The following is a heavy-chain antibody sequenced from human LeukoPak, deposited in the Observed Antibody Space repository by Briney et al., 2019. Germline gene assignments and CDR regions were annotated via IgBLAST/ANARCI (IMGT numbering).Heavy chain of an antibody. V-gene: IGHV1-69*04. CDR3: ARVGATDGAFDI. CDR1: GGTFSSYA. J-gene: IGHJ3*02. Sequence: SVKVSCKASGGTFSSYAISRVRQAPGQGLEWMGRIIPILGIANYAQKFQGRVTITADKSTSTAYMELSSLRSEDTAVYYCARVGATDGAFDIWGQGTMVTVSS. CDR2: IIPILGIA. D-gene: IGHD4/OR15-4a*01.